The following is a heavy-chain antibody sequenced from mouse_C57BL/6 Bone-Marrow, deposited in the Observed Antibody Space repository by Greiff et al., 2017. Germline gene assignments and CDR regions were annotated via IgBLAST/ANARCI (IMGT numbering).Heavy chain of an antibody. V-gene: IGHV1-81*01. CDR1: GYTFTSYG. Sequence: QVQLQQSGAELARPGASVKLSCKASGYTFTSYGISWVKQSTGQGLEWIGELYPRSGNTYYNEKFKGKATLTADKSSSTAYMELRSLTSEDSAVYFCARWGYDGYYDYAMDYWGQGTSVTVSS. CDR2: LYPRSGNT. D-gene: IGHD2-3*01. CDR3: ARWGYDGYYDYAMDY. J-gene: IGHJ4*01.